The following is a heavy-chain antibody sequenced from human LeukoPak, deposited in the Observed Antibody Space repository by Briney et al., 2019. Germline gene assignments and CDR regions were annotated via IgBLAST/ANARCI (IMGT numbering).Heavy chain of an antibody. J-gene: IGHJ6*02. CDR2: ISYDGSNK. CDR3: AKSRYSDGYYYGMDV. V-gene: IGHV3-30*18. CDR1: GFTFSSYG. Sequence: PGGSLRLSWAASGFTFSSYGMHWVRQAPGKGLEWVAVISYDGSNKYYADSVKGRFTISRDNSKNTLYLQMNSLRAEDTAVYYCAKSRYSDGYYYGMDVWGQGTTVTVSS. D-gene: IGHD2-15*01.